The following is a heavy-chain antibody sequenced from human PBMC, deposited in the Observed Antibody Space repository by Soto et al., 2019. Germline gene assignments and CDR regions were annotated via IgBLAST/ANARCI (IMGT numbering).Heavy chain of an antibody. CDR1: GYTFTSYG. J-gene: IGHJ4*02. CDR2: ISAYNGNT. V-gene: IGHV1-18*04. CDR3: ARDGYYYDSSGYPDY. Sequence: ASVKVSCKASGYTFTSYGISWVRQAPGQGLEWMGWISAYNGNTNYAQKLQGRVTMTTDTSTSTAYMELRSLRSDDTAVYYCARDGYYYDSSGYPDYWGQGTLVTVSS. D-gene: IGHD3-22*01.